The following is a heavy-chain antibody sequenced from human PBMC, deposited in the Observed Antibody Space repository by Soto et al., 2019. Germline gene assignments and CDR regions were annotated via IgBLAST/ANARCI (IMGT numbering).Heavy chain of an antibody. D-gene: IGHD3-3*01. CDR1: GYTFTGYY. Sequence: ASVKVSCKASGYTFTGYYMHWVRQAPGQGLEWMGWINPNSGGTNYAQKYQGWVTMTRDTSISTAYMELSRLRSDDTAVYYSARVNYFFWSGYYPPDYYYYGMDVWGQGTTVTVSS. CDR3: ARVNYFFWSGYYPPDYYYYGMDV. J-gene: IGHJ6*02. CDR2: INPNSGGT. V-gene: IGHV1-2*04.